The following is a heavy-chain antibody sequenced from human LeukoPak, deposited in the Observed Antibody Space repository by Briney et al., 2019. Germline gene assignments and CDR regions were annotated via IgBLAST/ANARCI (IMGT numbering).Heavy chain of an antibody. CDR2: INHSGST. Sequence: PSETLSLTCAVYGGSFSGYYWSWIRQPPGKGLEWIGEINHSGSTNYNPSLKSRVTISVDKTKNQSSLKVSSVTAADTAVYYSARNPRSKQWLVHNWFDPWGQGTLVTVSS. CDR3: ARNPRSKQWLVHNWFDP. J-gene: IGHJ5*02. V-gene: IGHV4-34*01. CDR1: GGSFSGYY. D-gene: IGHD6-19*01.